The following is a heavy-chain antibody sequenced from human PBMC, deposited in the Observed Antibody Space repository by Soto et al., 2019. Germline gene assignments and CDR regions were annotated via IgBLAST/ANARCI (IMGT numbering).Heavy chain of an antibody. CDR3: ARLIAVPFGLGYYGMDV. J-gene: IGHJ6*02. CDR2: IYYSGST. D-gene: IGHD6-19*01. CDR1: GGSISSSSYY. V-gene: IGHV4-39*01. Sequence: PSETLSLTCTVSGGSISSSSYYWGWIRQPPGKGLEWIGSIYYSGSTYYNPSLKSRVTISVDTSKNQFSLKLSSVTAADTAVYYCARLIAVPFGLGYYGMDVWGQGTTVTVSS.